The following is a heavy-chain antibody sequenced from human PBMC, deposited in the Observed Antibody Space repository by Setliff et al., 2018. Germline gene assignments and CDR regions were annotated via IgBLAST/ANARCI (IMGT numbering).Heavy chain of an antibody. Sequence: ASVKVSCKAFGYTFAKYGTSWVRQAPGQGLEWMGWISGYNGYTVYAQKLQGRVTLTTDTSTGTAYMEVRSLRSDDTALYYCAREVWNIYDNDNSWSGYSDHWGQGTLVTVSS. J-gene: IGHJ4*02. V-gene: IGHV1-18*01. CDR2: ISGYNGYT. CDR1: GYTFAKYG. CDR3: AREVWNIYDNDNSWSGYSDH. D-gene: IGHD3-3*01.